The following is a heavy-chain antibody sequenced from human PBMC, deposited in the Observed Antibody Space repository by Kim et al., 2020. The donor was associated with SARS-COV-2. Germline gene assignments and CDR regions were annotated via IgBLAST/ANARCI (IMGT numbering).Heavy chain of an antibody. CDR1: GGSISSYY. V-gene: IGHV4-59*08. CDR2: IYYSGST. Sequence: SETLSLTCTVSGGSISSYYWRWIRQPPGKGLEWIGYIYYSGSTNYNPSLKSRLTISVDTSKNQFSLKLSSVTAADTAVYYCASEYSSSSYAFDIWGQGTMVTVSS. J-gene: IGHJ3*02. D-gene: IGHD6-6*01. CDR3: ASEYSSSSYAFDI.